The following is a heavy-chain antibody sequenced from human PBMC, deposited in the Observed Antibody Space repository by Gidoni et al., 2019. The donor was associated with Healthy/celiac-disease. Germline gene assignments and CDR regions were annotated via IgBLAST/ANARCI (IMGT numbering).Heavy chain of an antibody. CDR1: GGSLSSYW. CDR2: IYPGDSDT. V-gene: IGHV5-51*01. CDR3: GRGGAAAKRTWFDP. J-gene: IGHJ5*02. D-gene: IGHD6-13*01. Sequence: VPPVQAAAEVKKPGGCLGISCKGAGGSLSSYWIAWVRQMPGKGLEWMGIIYPGDSDTRYSPSFQGQVTISADRSISTAYLQWSSLKASDTAMYYCGRGGAAAKRTWFDPWGQGTLVTASS.